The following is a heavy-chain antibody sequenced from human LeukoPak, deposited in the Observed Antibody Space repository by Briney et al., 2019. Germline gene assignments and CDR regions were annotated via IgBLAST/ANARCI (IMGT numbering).Heavy chain of an antibody. D-gene: IGHD3-10*01. CDR1: GGAFSGYY. CDR2: INHRGST. CDR3: ARVRYYYGSGSYFDY. J-gene: IGHJ4*02. Sequence: PSETLSLTCVVYGGAFSGYYWSWIRQPPGKGLEWIGEINHRGSTNYNPSLKSRVSISVDTSKNQFSLKLSSVTAADTAVYYCARVRYYYGSGSYFDYWGQGTLVTVSS. V-gene: IGHV4-34*01.